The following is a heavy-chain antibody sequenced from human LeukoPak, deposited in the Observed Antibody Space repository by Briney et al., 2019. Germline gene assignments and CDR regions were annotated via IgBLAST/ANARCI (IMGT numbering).Heavy chain of an antibody. V-gene: IGHV4-34*01. CDR2: INHSGST. Sequence: QTMSLTCALHRGSFSGYYWSWIRQPPGKGLEWIGEINHSGSTNYNPSLKSRVTISVDTSKNQFSLKLSSVTAADTAVYYCARVGVKLRFLEWYPHYYFDYWGQGTLVTVSS. J-gene: IGHJ4*02. CDR3: ARVGVKLRFLEWYPHYYFDY. D-gene: IGHD3-3*01. CDR1: RGSFSGYY.